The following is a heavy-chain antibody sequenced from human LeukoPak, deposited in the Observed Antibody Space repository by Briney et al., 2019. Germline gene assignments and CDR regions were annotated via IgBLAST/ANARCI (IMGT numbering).Heavy chain of an antibody. J-gene: IGHJ4*02. CDR1: GGSISSSNW. CDR2: IYHSGST. CDR3: ARVHPLRGGYDYLSFDY. V-gene: IGHV4-4*02. D-gene: IGHD5-12*01. Sequence: PSETLSLTCAVSGGSISSSNWWSWVRQPPGKGLEWIGEIYHSGSTNYNPSLKSRVTISVDKSKNQFSLKLSSVTAADTAVYYCARVHPLRGGYDYLSFDYWGQGTLVTVSS.